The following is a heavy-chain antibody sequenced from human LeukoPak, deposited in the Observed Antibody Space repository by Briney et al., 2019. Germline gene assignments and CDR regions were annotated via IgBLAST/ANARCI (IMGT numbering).Heavy chain of an antibody. J-gene: IGHJ5*02. D-gene: IGHD6-13*01. Sequence: PSETLSLTCAVYGGSFSGYYWSWIRQPPGKGLEWIGEINHSGSTNYNPSLKSRVTISVDTSKNQFSLKLSSVTAADTAVYYCARHLRAAALRWFDPWGQGTLVTVSS. CDR1: GGSFSGYY. V-gene: IGHV4-34*01. CDR3: ARHLRAAALRWFDP. CDR2: INHSGST.